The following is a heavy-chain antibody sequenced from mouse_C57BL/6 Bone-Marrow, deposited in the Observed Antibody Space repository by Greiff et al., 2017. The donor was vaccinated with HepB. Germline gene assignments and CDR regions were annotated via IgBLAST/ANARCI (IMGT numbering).Heavy chain of an antibody. J-gene: IGHJ1*03. V-gene: IGHV1-55*01. CDR3: ARNLYSNYAYWYFDV. Sequence: VQLQQPGAELVKPGASVKMSCKASGYTFTSYWITWVKQRPGPGLEWIGDIYPGSGSTNYNEKFKSKATLTVDTSSSTAYMQLSSLTSEDSAVYYCARNLYSNYAYWYFDVWGTGTTVTVSS. CDR1: GYTFTSYW. CDR2: IYPGSGST. D-gene: IGHD2-5*01.